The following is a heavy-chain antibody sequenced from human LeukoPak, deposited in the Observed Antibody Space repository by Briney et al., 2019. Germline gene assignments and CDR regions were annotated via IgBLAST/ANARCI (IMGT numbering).Heavy chain of an antibody. CDR3: ARVEMTTMPTYYFDY. D-gene: IGHD5-24*01. CDR1: GYMFTTYW. J-gene: IGHJ4*02. CDR2: VYPGNSDT. V-gene: IGHV5-51*01. Sequence: GESLKISCQGSGYMFTTYWIAWVRQMPGKGLEWMGIVYPGNSDTTYSPSFQGQVTISAVKSLNTAYLQWSSLEASDTAMYYCARVEMTTMPTYYFDYWGQGSLIAVSS.